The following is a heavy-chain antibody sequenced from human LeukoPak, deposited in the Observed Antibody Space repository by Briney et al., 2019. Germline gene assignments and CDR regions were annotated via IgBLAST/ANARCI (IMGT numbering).Heavy chain of an antibody. CDR3: ARGMAPDYFDY. D-gene: IGHD5-24*01. Sequence: PSQTPSLTCTVSGGSISSGSYYWSWIRQPPGKGLEWIGYIYYSGSTNYNPSLKSRVTISVDTSKNQFSLKLSSVTAADTAVYYCARGMAPDYFDYWGQGTLVTVSS. CDR2: IYYSGST. J-gene: IGHJ4*02. CDR1: GGSISSGSYY. V-gene: IGHV4-61*01.